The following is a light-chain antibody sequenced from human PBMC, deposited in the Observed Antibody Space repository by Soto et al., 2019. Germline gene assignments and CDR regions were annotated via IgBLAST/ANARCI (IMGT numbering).Light chain of an antibody. CDR3: VSYTTSSTLV. V-gene: IGLV2-14*01. Sequence: QSALTQPASVSGSPGQSITISCTGTSSDVGGYNYVSWYQQHPAKAPKLMIYEVSNRPSGVSHRFSGSKSGNTASLTISGLPAEDEADYYCVSYTTSSTLVFGGGTKLTVL. J-gene: IGLJ3*02. CDR2: EVS. CDR1: SSDVGGYNY.